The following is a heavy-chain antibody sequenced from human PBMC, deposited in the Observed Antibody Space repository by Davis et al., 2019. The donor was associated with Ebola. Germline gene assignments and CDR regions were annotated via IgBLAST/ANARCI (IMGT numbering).Heavy chain of an antibody. Sequence: GSSPKTSCASSGFIFTGSAMSWARQASGKGLEWVGRIRSKANSYATAYAASVKGRFTISRDDSKNTAYLQMNSLKTEDTAVYYCTTTTSYFDYWGQGTLVTVSS. CDR2: IRSKANSYAT. CDR1: GFIFTGSA. J-gene: IGHJ4*02. V-gene: IGHV3-73*01. D-gene: IGHD1-14*01. CDR3: TTTTSYFDY.